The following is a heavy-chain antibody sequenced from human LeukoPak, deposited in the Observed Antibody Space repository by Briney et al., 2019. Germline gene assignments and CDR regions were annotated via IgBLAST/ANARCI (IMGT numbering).Heavy chain of an antibody. CDR1: GYTFTSYA. J-gene: IGHJ5*02. V-gene: IGHV1-3*03. CDR3: ARAVGYDFWSGSNWFDP. Sequence: ASVKVSCKASGYTFTSYAMHWVRQAPGQRLEWMGWINAGNGNTRYSQEFQGRVTITRDTSASTAYTELSSLRSEDMAVYYCARAVGYDFWSGSNWFDPWGQGTLVTVSS. D-gene: IGHD3-3*01. CDR2: INAGNGNT.